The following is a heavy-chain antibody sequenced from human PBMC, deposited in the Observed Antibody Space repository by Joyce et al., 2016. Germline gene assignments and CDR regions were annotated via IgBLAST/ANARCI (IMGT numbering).Heavy chain of an antibody. J-gene: IGHJ5*02. V-gene: IGHV3-7*01. CDR2: IKQDGSEK. CDR1: GFTFSSHW. D-gene: IGHD1-14*01. CDR3: ARAPGRGRFDT. Sequence: ELQLVESGGGLVQPGGSLRLSCAASGFTFSSHWMSWVRQAPVKGLEWVANIKQDGSEKYYVDSVKGLFTLSRDNAKNSLYLQMNSLRAEDTAVYYCARAPGRGRFDTWGQGTLVTVSS.